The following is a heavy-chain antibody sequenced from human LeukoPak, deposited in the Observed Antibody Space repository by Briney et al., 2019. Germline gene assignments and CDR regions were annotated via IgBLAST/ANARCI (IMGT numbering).Heavy chain of an antibody. D-gene: IGHD1-26*01. J-gene: IGHJ4*02. CDR2: ISGSGGGT. CDR3: AKDQDPYSGSYDYFDY. Sequence: TGGSLRLFCAASGFTFSSYAMSWVRQAPGKGLEWVSAISGSGGGTYYADSVKGRFTISRDNSKNTLYLQMNSLRAEDTAVYYCAKDQDPYSGSYDYFDYWGQGTLVTVSS. CDR1: GFTFSSYA. V-gene: IGHV3-23*01.